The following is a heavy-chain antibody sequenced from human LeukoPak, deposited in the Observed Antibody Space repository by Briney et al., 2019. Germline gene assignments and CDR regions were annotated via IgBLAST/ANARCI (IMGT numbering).Heavy chain of an antibody. J-gene: IGHJ6*02. CDR1: GGSISSYY. V-gene: IGHV4-59*01. D-gene: IGHD6-19*01. Sequence: SETLSLTCTVSGGSISSYYWSWIRQPPGKGLEWIGYIYYSGSTNYNPSFKSRVTISVDTSKNQFSLKLSSVTAADTAVYYCARACVEWGVAGTCYYYGMDVWGQGTTVTVSS. CDR3: ARACVEWGVAGTCYYYGMDV. CDR2: IYYSGST.